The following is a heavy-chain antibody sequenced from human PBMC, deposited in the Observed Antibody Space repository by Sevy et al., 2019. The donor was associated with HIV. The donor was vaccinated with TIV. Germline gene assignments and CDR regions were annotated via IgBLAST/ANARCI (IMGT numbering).Heavy chain of an antibody. V-gene: IGHV1-24*01. Sequence: ASVKVSCKVSGYTLTELSMHWVRQAPGKGLEWMGTFDPEDDETIYAQKFQGRVTITADESTSTAYMELSSLRSEDTAVYYCARDPVCYYDSSCYGMDVWGQGTTVTVSS. CDR2: FDPEDDET. D-gene: IGHD3-22*01. CDR1: GYTLTELS. J-gene: IGHJ6*02. CDR3: ARDPVCYYDSSCYGMDV.